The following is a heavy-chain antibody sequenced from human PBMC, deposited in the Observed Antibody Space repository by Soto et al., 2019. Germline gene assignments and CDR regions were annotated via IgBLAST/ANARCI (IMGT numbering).Heavy chain of an antibody. CDR2: IYYSGST. CDR3: ARRADSSVFREGPPTR. Sequence: QLQLQESGPGLVKPSETLSLTCTVSGGSISSSSYYWGWIRQPPGKGLEWIGSIYYSGSTYYNPSLKSRVTISADTSKNQFPRKLSSVTATDTAVYYCARRADSSVFREGPPTRWGQGTLVTVSS. CDR1: GGSISSSSYY. V-gene: IGHV4-39*01. D-gene: IGHD3-22*01. J-gene: IGHJ4*02.